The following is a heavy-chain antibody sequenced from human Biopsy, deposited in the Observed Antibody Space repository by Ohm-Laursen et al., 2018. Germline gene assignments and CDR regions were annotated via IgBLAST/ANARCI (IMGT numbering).Heavy chain of an antibody. J-gene: IGHJ4*02. CDR1: GDSISSDF. CDR2: ISYTGDT. CDR3: ARSNGYGDYRFDD. Sequence: SQTLSLTCPVSGDSISSDFWSWIRQTPGKGLEWIGYISYTGDTNYNPSLESRITISLDTSKNQFSLMLSSVTAADTAVHYCARSNGYGDYRFDDWGQGTLVTVAS. V-gene: IGHV4-59*01. D-gene: IGHD4-11*01.